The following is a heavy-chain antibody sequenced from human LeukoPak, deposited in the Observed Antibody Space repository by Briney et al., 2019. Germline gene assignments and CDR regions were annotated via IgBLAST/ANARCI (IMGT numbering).Heavy chain of an antibody. CDR3: ATGYDILTGSRYGMDV. CDR1: GYTLTELS. D-gene: IGHD3-9*01. CDR2: FDPEGGET. J-gene: IGHJ6*04. V-gene: IGHV1-24*01. Sequence: ASVKVSCKVSGYTLTELSTHWVRQAPGKGLEWMGGFDPEGGETIYAQKFQGRVTMTEDTSTDTAYMELSSLRSEDTAVYYSATGYDILTGSRYGMDVWGKGTTVTVSS.